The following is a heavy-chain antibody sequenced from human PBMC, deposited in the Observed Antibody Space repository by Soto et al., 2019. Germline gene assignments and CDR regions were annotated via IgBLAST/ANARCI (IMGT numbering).Heavy chain of an antibody. CDR2: IYYSGST. Sequence: SETLSLTCTVSGGSVSSGSYFWSWIRQPPGKRLEWIGYIYYSGSTKYNSSLKSRVTIAIDTSKDQFSLKLNSVTAADTAVYYCAAVEFAYYYDSSVYSLAYWGQGTLVTVSS. CDR3: AAVEFAYYYDSSVYSLAY. CDR1: GGSVSSGSYF. D-gene: IGHD3-22*01. J-gene: IGHJ4*02. V-gene: IGHV4-61*01.